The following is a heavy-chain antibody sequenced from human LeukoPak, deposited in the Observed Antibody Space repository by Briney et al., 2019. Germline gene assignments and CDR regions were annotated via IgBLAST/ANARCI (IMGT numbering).Heavy chain of an antibody. CDR2: IYSGGST. CDR3: ARDPHTYYFDY. Sequence: GGSLRLSCAASGFTVSSNYMSWVRQAPGKGLEWVSVIYSGGSTYYADSVKGRFTISRDNSKNTLYLQMNSLRAEDTAVYYCARDPHTYYFDYWGQGTLVTVSS. D-gene: IGHD3-16*01. V-gene: IGHV3-66*01. CDR1: GFTVSSNY. J-gene: IGHJ4*02.